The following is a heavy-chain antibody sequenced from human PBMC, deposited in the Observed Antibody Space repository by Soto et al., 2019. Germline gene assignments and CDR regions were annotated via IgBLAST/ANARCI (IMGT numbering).Heavy chain of an antibody. Sequence: PGGSLRLSCAASGFTVSSNYMSWVRQAPGKGLEWVSVIYSGGSTYYADSVKGRFTISRDNSKNTLYLQMNSLRAEDTAVYYCAVSMVRGVITNDYWGQGTLVTVSS. D-gene: IGHD3-10*01. CDR2: IYSGGST. V-gene: IGHV3-53*01. CDR1: GFTVSSNY. J-gene: IGHJ4*02. CDR3: AVSMVRGVITNDY.